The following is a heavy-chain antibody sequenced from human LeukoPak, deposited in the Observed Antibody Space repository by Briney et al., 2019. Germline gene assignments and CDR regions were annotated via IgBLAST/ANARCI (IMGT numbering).Heavy chain of an antibody. D-gene: IGHD3-10*02. CDR2: FSGSGGNT. Sequence: GGSLRLSCATSGFAFSSYAMSWVRQAPGKGLEWVSSFSGSGGNTYYADSVKGRFTISRDNATNSLYLQMNSLRAEDTAVYYCAELGITMIGGVWGKGTTVTISS. CDR1: GFAFSSYA. J-gene: IGHJ6*04. V-gene: IGHV3-23*01. CDR3: AELGITMIGGV.